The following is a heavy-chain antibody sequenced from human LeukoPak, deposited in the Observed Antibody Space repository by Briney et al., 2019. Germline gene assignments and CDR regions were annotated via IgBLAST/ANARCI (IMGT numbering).Heavy chain of an antibody. V-gene: IGHV3-15*01. CDR3: TALGYPQYFHH. J-gene: IGHJ4*02. Sequence: PGGALRLSCAASGFTFSDAWMTWGRQAPGKGLEWVGRIKSKVKGGTTDYAAPGKGRFTIPRDDSKNTLYFQMNSLKTEDTAVYYCTALGYPQYFHHWGQGTLVTVSS. CDR2: IKSKVKGGTT. CDR1: GFTFSDAW. D-gene: IGHD2-15*01.